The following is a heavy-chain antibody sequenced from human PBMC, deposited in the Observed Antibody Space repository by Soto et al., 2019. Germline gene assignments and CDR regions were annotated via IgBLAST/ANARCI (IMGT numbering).Heavy chain of an antibody. Sequence: EVQLLESGGGLVQPGGSLRLSCAASGFTFSSSAMIWVRQAPGKGLEWVSAISGSGGTPFYADSVKGRFTISRDNSKYTLYLRMNSLRVEDTAVYYCAMGLAAAGPFDYWGQGTLVTVSS. V-gene: IGHV3-23*01. CDR2: ISGSGGTP. CDR1: GFTFSSSA. CDR3: AMGLAAAGPFDY. J-gene: IGHJ4*02. D-gene: IGHD6-13*01.